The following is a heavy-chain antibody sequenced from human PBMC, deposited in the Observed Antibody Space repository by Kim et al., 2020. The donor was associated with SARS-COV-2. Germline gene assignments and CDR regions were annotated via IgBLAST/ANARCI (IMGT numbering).Heavy chain of an antibody. CDR3: GGLMHRSGRDFYFQ. J-gene: IGHJ1*01. D-gene: IGHD3-16*01. CDR1: GGSMTFYY. V-gene: IGHV4-4*08. CDR2: IFHDGTT. Sequence: SETLSLTCSVSGGSMTFYYLSWLRQAPGKRLEWIGFIFHDGTTEYIPSLRSRLSFSSDKSKTQFYHRLRSVTATDKATYYCGGLMHRSGRDFYFQ.